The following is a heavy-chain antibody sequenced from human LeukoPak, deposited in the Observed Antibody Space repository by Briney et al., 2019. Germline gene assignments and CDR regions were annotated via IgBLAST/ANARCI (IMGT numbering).Heavy chain of an antibody. Sequence: GGSLRLSCAASEFTFSNFNMNWVRQAPGKGLEWVSSISTSDGDIHYADSVKGRFTVSRDNAKNSLYLQMNSLRAEDTAVYYCVRDGGVSGYDLLDYWGQGTLVTVSS. D-gene: IGHD5-12*01. J-gene: IGHJ4*02. CDR3: VRDGGVSGYDLLDY. CDR1: EFTFSNFN. V-gene: IGHV3-21*01. CDR2: ISTSDGDI.